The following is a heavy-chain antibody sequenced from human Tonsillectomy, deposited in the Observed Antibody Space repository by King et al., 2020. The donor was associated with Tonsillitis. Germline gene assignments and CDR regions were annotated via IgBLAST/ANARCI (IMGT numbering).Heavy chain of an antibody. D-gene: IGHD6-13*01. CDR2: ISSSSSTI. J-gene: IGHJ4*02. CDR3: ARDAIAAAGVIFHY. V-gene: IGHV3-48*01. Sequence: QLVQSGGGLVQPGGSLRLSCAASGFTFSSYSMNWVRQAPGKGLEWVSYISSSSSTIYYADSVKGRFTISRDNAKNSLYLQMNSLRAEDTAVYYCARDAIAAAGVIFHYWGQGTLVTVSS. CDR1: GFTFSSYS.